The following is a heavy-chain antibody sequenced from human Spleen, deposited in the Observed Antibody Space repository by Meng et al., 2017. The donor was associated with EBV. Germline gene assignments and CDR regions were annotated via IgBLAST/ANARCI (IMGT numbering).Heavy chain of an antibody. CDR3: ASLVGATEAFDY. Sequence: EVQLLESXXGXVXXGGXLRVSCAASGFIFSTYAMSWVRQAPGKGLEWLSGITGSGGRTYYADSVKGRFTISRDNSKNTLYLQMNSLRAEDTAVYYCASLVGATEAFDYWGQGTLVTVSS. V-gene: IGHV3-23*01. J-gene: IGHJ4*02. CDR1: GFIFSTYA. CDR2: ITGSGGRT. D-gene: IGHD1-26*01.